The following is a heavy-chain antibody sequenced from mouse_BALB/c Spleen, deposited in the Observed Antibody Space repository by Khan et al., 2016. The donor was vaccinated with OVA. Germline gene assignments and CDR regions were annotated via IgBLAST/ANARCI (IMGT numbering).Heavy chain of an antibody. CDR3: ARTARIKY. D-gene: IGHD1-2*01. CDR1: GYSITSGYG. J-gene: IGHJ2*01. CDR2: ITYSGST. V-gene: IGHV3-1*02. Sequence: EVQLQESGPGLVKPSQSLSLTCTVTGYSITSGYGCNWIRPFPGNLQEWMGIITYSGSTNYNPSLTSRISITRDTSTNQFFLQLNTVTTEDTATSFCARTARIKYWGQGTTLTVSS.